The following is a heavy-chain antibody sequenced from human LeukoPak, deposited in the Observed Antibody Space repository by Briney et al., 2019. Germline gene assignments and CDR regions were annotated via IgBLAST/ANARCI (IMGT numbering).Heavy chain of an antibody. CDR1: GFTFSSYA. J-gene: IGHJ4*02. CDR2: ISGSGGST. D-gene: IGHD4-17*01. Sequence: GGSLRLSCAASGFTFSSYAMSWVRQAPGKGLEWVSAISGSGGSTYYADSVKGRFTISRDNSKNTLYLQMNSLRAEDTAVYCCAKDGHDYGDLPYYFDYWGQGTLVTVSS. CDR3: AKDGHDYGDLPYYFDY. V-gene: IGHV3-23*01.